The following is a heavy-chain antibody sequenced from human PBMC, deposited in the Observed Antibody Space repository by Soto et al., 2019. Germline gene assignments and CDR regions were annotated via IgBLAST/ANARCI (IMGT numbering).Heavy chain of an antibody. D-gene: IGHD2-15*01. CDR1: GFTFSSYS. CDR3: AITPGYCSGGSCALDY. J-gene: IGHJ4*02. CDR2: ISSRSTYI. V-gene: IGHV3-21*01. Sequence: GGSLRLSCAASGFTFSSYSMNWVRQAPGKGLEWVSSISSRSTYIYYADSVKGRFTISRDNAKNSLYLQMSSLRAEDTAVYYCAITPGYCSGGSCALDYWGQGTLVTVSS.